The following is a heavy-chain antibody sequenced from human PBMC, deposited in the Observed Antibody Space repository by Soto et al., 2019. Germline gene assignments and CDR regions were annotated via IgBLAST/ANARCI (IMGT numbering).Heavy chain of an antibody. Sequence: LQLLQSGGGLAQPGGSLRLSCEDPAFTFNKFAMSWVRQAPGKGLEWFSVISGKGDKAYYAESVKGRFSISRDNSNNTLYLQLNNLRPEDTSIYYCSKGQHGPLYIYDSAGFHADDAFDMWGQGTVVSVSA. CDR2: ISGKGDKA. V-gene: IGHV3-23*01. D-gene: IGHD3-22*01. J-gene: IGHJ3*02. CDR3: SKGQHGPLYIYDSAGFHADDAFDM. CDR1: AFTFNKFA.